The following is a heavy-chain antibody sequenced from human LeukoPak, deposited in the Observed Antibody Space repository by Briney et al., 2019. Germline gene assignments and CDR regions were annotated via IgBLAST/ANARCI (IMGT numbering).Heavy chain of an antibody. CDR2: ISGSGGST. V-gene: IGHV3-23*01. D-gene: IGHD3-22*01. CDR1: GFTFSSYA. Sequence: KPGGSLRLSCAASGFTFSSYAMSWVRQAPGKGLEWVSAISGSGGSTYYADSVKGRFTISRDNSKNTLYLQMNSLRAEDTAVYYCAKAQTPDYYYDSSGSTFDCWGQGTLVTVSS. CDR3: AKAQTPDYYYDSSGSTFDC. J-gene: IGHJ4*02.